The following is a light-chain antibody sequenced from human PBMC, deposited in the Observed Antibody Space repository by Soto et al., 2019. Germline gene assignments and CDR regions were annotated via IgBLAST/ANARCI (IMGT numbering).Light chain of an antibody. CDR1: RSVSSY. V-gene: IGKV3-20*01. Sequence: EIVLTQSPATLSLSPGESATLSCRATRSVSSYLAWYQQKPGQAPRLLIYGASTRATGIPDRFSGSGSGTDFTLIINRLEPEDVAIYYCQQYGGSPRITFGQGTRLEIK. CDR3: QQYGGSPRIT. J-gene: IGKJ5*01. CDR2: GAS.